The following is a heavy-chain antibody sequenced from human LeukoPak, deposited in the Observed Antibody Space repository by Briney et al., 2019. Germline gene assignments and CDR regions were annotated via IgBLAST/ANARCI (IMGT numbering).Heavy chain of an antibody. Sequence: ASVKVSCKASGYAFTGYYMHWVRQAPGQGLELMGWINPNSGGTNYAQKFQGTVTMTRDTSISTAYMELSRLRSDDTAVYYCARRESRSLYTSHGAFDIWGQRTMVTVSS. CDR1: GYAFTGYY. CDR3: ARRESRSLYTSHGAFDI. V-gene: IGHV1-2*02. D-gene: IGHD6-13*01. J-gene: IGHJ3*02. CDR2: INPNSGGT.